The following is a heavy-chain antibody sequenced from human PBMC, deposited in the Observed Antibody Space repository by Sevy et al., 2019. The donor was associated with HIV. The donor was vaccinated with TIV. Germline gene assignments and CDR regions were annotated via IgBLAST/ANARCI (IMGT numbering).Heavy chain of an antibody. J-gene: IGHJ4*02. V-gene: IGHV5-51*01. Sequence: GESLKISCKGSGYSFTSYWIGWVRQMPGKGLEWMGIIYPGDSDTRYSPSFQGQVTISADKSISTACLQWSSLKASDTAMYYCARALITMVRGVIILGFDYWGQGTLVTVSS. CDR3: ARALITMVRGVIILGFDY. CDR2: IYPGDSDT. CDR1: GYSFTSYW. D-gene: IGHD3-10*01.